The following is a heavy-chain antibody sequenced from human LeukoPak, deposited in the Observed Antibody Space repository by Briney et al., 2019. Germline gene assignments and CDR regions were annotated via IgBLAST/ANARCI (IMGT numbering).Heavy chain of an antibody. J-gene: IGHJ4*02. V-gene: IGHV3-7*01. CDR3: ARDPYKGATTTSPIDY. Sequence: GGSLRLSCAASGFTFSSYWMSWVRQAPGKGLEWVANIKQDGSEKYYVDSVEGRFTISRDNAKNSLYLQMNSLRAEDTAVYYCARDPYKGATTTSPIDYWGQGTLVTVSS. D-gene: IGHD1-26*01. CDR2: IKQDGSEK. CDR1: GFTFSSYW.